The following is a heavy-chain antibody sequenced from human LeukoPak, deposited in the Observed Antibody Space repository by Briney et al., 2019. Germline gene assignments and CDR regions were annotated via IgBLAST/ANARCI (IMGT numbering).Heavy chain of an antibody. J-gene: IGHJ6*04. CDR1: GFTVSSNY. CDR3: VKKGYGDYSMDV. D-gene: IGHD4-17*01. Sequence: GGSLRLSCAASGFTVSSNYMSWVRQAPGKGLEWVSVIYSGGTTYYADSVKGRFTISRDNSKNTLYVQMNSLRAEDTALYYCVKKGYGDYSMDVWGKGTTVTISS. V-gene: IGHV3-53*05. CDR2: IYSGGTT.